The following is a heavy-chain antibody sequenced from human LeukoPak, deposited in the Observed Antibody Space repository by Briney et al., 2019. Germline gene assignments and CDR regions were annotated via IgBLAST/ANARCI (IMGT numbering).Heavy chain of an antibody. CDR1: GGTFSSYA. CDR2: IIPIFGTA. CDR3: ARDDGYGSGSYYPYYYYGMDV. D-gene: IGHD3-10*01. J-gene: IGHJ6*04. Sequence: SVKVSCKASGGTFSSYAISWVRQAPGQGLEWMGGIIPIFGTANYAQKFQGRVTITADKSTGTAYMELSSLRSEDTAVYYCARDDGYGSGSYYPYYYYGMDVWGKGTTVTVSS. V-gene: IGHV1-69*06.